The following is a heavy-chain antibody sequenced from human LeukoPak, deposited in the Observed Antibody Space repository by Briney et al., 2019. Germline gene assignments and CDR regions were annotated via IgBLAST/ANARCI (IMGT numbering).Heavy chain of an antibody. V-gene: IGHV3-53*01. CDR2: IYSGGST. D-gene: IGHD3-10*01. CDR3: ARVGDYGSGISTTYLYYYMDV. J-gene: IGHJ6*03. Sequence: PGGSLRLSCAASGFTVSSNYMSWVRQAPGKGLEWVSVIYSGGSTYYADSVKGRFTISRDNSKNSLYLQMNSLRAEDTAVYYCARVGDYGSGISTTYLYYYMDVWGKGATVTVSS. CDR1: GFTVSSNY.